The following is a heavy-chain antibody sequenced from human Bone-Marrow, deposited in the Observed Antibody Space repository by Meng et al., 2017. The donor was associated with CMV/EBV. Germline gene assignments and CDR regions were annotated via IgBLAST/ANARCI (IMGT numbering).Heavy chain of an antibody. CDR1: GFTFSSYS. Sequence: GESLKISCAASGFTFSSYSMNWVRQAPGKGLEWVSYISSSSSTIYYADSVRGRFTISRDNAKNSLYLQMNSLRAEDTAVYYCARDSGYDFWSGYSTYHFDYWGQGTLVTVSS. D-gene: IGHD3-3*01. J-gene: IGHJ4*02. V-gene: IGHV3-48*04. CDR3: ARDSGYDFWSGYSTYHFDY. CDR2: ISSSSSTI.